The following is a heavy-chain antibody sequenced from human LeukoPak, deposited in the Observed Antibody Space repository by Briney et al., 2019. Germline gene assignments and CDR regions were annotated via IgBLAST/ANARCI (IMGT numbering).Heavy chain of an antibody. CDR1: GFTFSSYG. CDR2: ISYDGSNK. J-gene: IGHJ4*02. V-gene: IGHV3-30*18. CDR3: AKGGYSSGWQFDY. D-gene: IGHD6-19*01. Sequence: GGSLRLSCAASGFTFSSYGMHWVRQAPGKGLEWVAVISYDGSNKYYADSVKGRFTISRDNSKNTLYLQMNSLRAEDTAVYYCAKGGYSSGWQFDYWGQGTLVTVSS.